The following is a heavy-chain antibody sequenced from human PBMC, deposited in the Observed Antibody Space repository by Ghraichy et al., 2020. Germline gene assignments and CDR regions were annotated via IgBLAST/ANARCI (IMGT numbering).Heavy chain of an antibody. CDR2: IRPAGDIT. J-gene: IGHJ4*02. CDR1: GFTSSTYA. Sequence: LSLTCVASGFTSSTYAMAWARQAPGKGLEWVSTIRPAGDITYYTGSVRGRFSISRDNSKTTVFLQMNDLGVDDTAFYYCAREVGSRGWYSIDYWGQGTLVTVSS. D-gene: IGHD6-19*01. V-gene: IGHV3-23*01. CDR3: AREVGSRGWYSIDY.